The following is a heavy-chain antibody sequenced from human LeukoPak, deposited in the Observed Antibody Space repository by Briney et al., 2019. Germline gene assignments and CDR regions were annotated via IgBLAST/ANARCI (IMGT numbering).Heavy chain of an antibody. J-gene: IGHJ4*02. CDR3: ARGDDSGYYDYFDY. CDR1: GFTFSSHW. Sequence: GGSLRLSCAASGFTFSSHWMHWVRQAPGKGLVWVSRINSDGSSISYADSVKGRFTISRDFSKNTVFLHMNSLRAEDTVMYYCARGDDSGYYDYFDYWGQGALVTVSS. CDR2: INSDGSSI. V-gene: IGHV3-74*01. D-gene: IGHD3-22*01.